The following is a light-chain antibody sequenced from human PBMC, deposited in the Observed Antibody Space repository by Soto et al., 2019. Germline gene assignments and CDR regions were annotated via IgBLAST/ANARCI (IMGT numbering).Light chain of an antibody. J-gene: IGKJ2*01. CDR3: QQLNSYPYT. CDR2: VAS. CDR1: QGIAGY. Sequence: IQLTQSPSFLSASVGDRVTITCRASQGIAGYLAWYQQKPGEAPKVLIYVASTLHTGVPSRFSGSGSGGHFPLPISSLQPEDSASYYCQQLNSYPYTFGQGTKLEIK. V-gene: IGKV1-9*01.